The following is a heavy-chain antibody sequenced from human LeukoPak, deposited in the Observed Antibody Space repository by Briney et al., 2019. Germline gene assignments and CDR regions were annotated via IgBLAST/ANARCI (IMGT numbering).Heavy chain of an antibody. CDR1: GFTLSSYA. Sequence: PGGSLRLSCAASGFTLSSYAMSWVRQAPGKGLEWVSVISGSGGSTYYADSVKGRFTISRDNSKNTLYLQMNSLRAEDTAVYYCAKCHSGNYYYGMDVWGQGTTVTVSS. CDR2: ISGSGGST. D-gene: IGHD1-26*01. V-gene: IGHV3-23*01. CDR3: AKCHSGNYYYGMDV. J-gene: IGHJ6*02.